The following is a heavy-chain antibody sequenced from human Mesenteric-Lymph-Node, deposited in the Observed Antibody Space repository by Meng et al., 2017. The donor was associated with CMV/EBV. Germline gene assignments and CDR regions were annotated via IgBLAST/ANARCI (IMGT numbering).Heavy chain of an antibody. D-gene: IGHD1-26*01. Sequence: GSLRLSCAVSGGSISSSNWWSWVRQPPGKGLEWIGEIYHSGSTNYNPSLKSRVTISVDKSKNQFSLKLSSVTAADTAVYYCAIRIVGATTGDYWGQGTLVTVSS. CDR1: GGSISSSNW. CDR3: AIRIVGATTGDY. V-gene: IGHV4-4*02. J-gene: IGHJ4*02. CDR2: IYHSGST.